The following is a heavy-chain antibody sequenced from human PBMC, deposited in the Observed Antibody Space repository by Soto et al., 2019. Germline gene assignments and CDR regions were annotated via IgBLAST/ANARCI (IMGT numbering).Heavy chain of an antibody. D-gene: IGHD6-19*01. V-gene: IGHV3-23*01. Sequence: EXQLLESGGGXXXXGGXXXXXCAASGXXXXXXAMSXXXXXXGXGLEWVSAISGSGGSTYYADSVKGRFTISRDNSKNTLYLQMNSLRAEDTAVYYCAKDSNSGWDFDYWGQGTLVTVSS. CDR1: GXXXXXXA. J-gene: IGHJ4*02. CDR2: ISGSGGST. CDR3: AKDSNSGWDFDY.